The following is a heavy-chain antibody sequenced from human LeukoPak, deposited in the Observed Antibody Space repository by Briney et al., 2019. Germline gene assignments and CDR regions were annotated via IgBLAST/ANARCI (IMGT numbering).Heavy chain of an antibody. CDR2: INHSGST. J-gene: IGHJ4*02. CDR3: ARRSDSSGYYFFDY. Sequence: PSETLSLTCAVYGGSFSGYYWSWIRQPPGKGLEWIGEINHSGSTNYNPSLKSRVTISVDTSKNQFSLKLSSVTAADTAVYYCARRSDSSGYYFFDYWGQGTLVTVSS. V-gene: IGHV4-34*01. D-gene: IGHD3-22*01. CDR1: GGSFSGYY.